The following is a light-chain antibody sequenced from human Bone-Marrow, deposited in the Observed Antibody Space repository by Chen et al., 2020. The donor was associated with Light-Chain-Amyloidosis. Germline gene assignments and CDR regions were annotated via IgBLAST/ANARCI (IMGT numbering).Light chain of an antibody. CDR3: QSADSSGTYEVI. CDR1: DLPTKY. J-gene: IGLJ2*01. Sequence: SSELTQQPSVAVSPGQTARNTCSGDDLPTKYAYWYQQKPGQAPVLVIHRATERPSGISARFSGSSSGTTATLTISVVQAEDEADYHCQSADSSGTYEVIFGGGTKLPVL. V-gene: IGLV3-25*03. CDR2: RAT.